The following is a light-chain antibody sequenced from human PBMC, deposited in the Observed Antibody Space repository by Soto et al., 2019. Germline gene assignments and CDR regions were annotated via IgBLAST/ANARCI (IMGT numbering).Light chain of an antibody. V-gene: IGLV2-14*01. J-gene: IGLJ2*01. CDR3: RSYTGSSTYVV. CDR2: DVS. Sequence: QSALTQPASVSGSPGQSITISCTGTSSDVGGYNYVSWYQQHPGKAPKLVIYDVSNRPSGVSNRFSGSKSANTASLTISGLQAEDEAEYYCRSYTGSSTYVVFGGGTKLTVL. CDR1: SSDVGGYNY.